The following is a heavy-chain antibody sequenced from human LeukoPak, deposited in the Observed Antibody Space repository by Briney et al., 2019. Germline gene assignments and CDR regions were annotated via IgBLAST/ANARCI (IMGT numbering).Heavy chain of an antibody. J-gene: IGHJ4*02. D-gene: IGHD5-12*01. CDR3: ARAYSGYDPYFDY. V-gene: IGHV3-53*01. CDR2: IYSGGST. CDR1: GFTFSSYA. Sequence: PGGSLRLSCAASGFTFSSYAMSWVRQVPGKGLEWVSVIYSGGSTYYADSVKGRFTISRDNSKNTLYLQMNSLRAEDTAVYYCARAYSGYDPYFDYWGQGTLVTVSS.